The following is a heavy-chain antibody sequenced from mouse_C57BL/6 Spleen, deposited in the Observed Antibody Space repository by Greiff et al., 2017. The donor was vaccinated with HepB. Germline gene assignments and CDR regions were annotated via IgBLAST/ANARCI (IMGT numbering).Heavy chain of an antibody. CDR2: INYDGSST. Sequence: EVMLVESEGGLVQPGSSMKLSCTASGFTFSDYYMAWVRQVPEKGLEWVANINYDGSSTYYLDSLKSRFIISRDNAKNILYLQMSSLKSEDTATYYCARENYDYDEGMDYWGQGTSVTVSS. CDR1: GFTFSDYY. V-gene: IGHV5-16*01. J-gene: IGHJ4*01. D-gene: IGHD2-4*01. CDR3: ARENYDYDEGMDY.